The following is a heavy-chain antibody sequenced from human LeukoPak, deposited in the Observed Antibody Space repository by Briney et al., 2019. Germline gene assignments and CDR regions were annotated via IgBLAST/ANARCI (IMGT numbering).Heavy chain of an antibody. CDR1: GFTFNDYG. V-gene: IGHV3-23*01. Sequence: GGALRLSGTASGFTFNDYGMNWVRQCPGMRLKGLSTRSGSGGSSYYANSVRGRFTISRDNSKNTLFLQMHNLRAEDTAVYYCAKDPHVGSSGYYQYYFDYWGRGTLVTVSS. CDR2: RSGSGGSS. CDR3: AKDPHVGSSGYYQYYFDY. D-gene: IGHD3-22*01. J-gene: IGHJ4*02.